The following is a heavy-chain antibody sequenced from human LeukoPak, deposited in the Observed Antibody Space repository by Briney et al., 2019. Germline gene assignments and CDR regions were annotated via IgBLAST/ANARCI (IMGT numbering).Heavy chain of an antibody. V-gene: IGHV4-31*03. CDR3: ARAISGYIRD. Sequence: PSETLSLTCTVSGGSISSGGYYWSWIRQHPGKGLEWIGYIYYSGSTYYNPSLKSRVIISVDTSKNQFSLKLSSVTAADTAVYYCARAISGYIRDWGQGTLVIVSS. J-gene: IGHJ4*02. CDR2: IYYSGST. D-gene: IGHD3-22*01. CDR1: GGSISSGGYY.